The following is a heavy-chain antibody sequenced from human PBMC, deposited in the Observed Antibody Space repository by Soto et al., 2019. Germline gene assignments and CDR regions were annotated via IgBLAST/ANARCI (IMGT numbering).Heavy chain of an antibody. CDR1: GYSFTSYW. V-gene: IGHV5-51*01. D-gene: IGHD3-22*01. Sequence: GESLKISCKGSGYSFTSYWIGWVRQMPGKGLEWMGIIYPGDSDTRYSPSFQGQVTISADKFISTAYLQWSSLKASDTAMYYCAREQYYYDSRVYYYGMDVWGQGTTVTVSS. CDR2: IYPGDSDT. J-gene: IGHJ6*02. CDR3: AREQYYYDSRVYYYGMDV.